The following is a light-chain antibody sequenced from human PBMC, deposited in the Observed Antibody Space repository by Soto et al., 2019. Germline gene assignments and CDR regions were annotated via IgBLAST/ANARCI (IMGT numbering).Light chain of an antibody. CDR2: EDS. V-gene: IGLV2-23*01. CDR1: SNVFGSYNL. Sequence: QSVLTQPASVSGSSGQSITISCTGTSNVFGSYNLVSWYQQHPGKAPKLMIYEDSKRPSGVSNRFSGSKSGNTASLTISGLQAEDDADYYCCSYAGSSTYVFGTGTKVTVL. J-gene: IGLJ1*01. CDR3: CSYAGSSTYV.